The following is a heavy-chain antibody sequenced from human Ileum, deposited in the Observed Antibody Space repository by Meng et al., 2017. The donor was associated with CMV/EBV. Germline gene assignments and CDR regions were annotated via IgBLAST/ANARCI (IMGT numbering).Heavy chain of an antibody. CDR1: GFTVRSSW. CDR2: IINDGSAT. CDR3: ARGTWNYFDL. D-gene: IGHD1-1*01. V-gene: IGHV3-74*01. J-gene: IGHJ2*01. Sequence: LACGASGFTVRSSWMNWVRQDPGKGLVWVSRIINDGSATVYADSVKGRFTISRDNANNTLYLQMNSLRVEDTAVYYCARGTWNYFDLWGRGTLVTVSS.